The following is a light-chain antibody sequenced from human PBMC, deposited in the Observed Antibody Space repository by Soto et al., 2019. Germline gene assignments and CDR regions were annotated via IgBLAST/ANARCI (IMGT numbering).Light chain of an antibody. J-gene: IGKJ5*01. CDR3: HQYGRSPRT. Sequence: ENLLTQSPGTLSLSPGEGATLSCRASRGVSANYLAWYQQKPGQAPTLLIYGASIRAAGIPDRFSGSGSGTDFTLTIRRLEPDDFAVYSCHQYGRSPRTFGQGTRLEIK. CDR1: RGVSANY. V-gene: IGKV3-20*01. CDR2: GAS.